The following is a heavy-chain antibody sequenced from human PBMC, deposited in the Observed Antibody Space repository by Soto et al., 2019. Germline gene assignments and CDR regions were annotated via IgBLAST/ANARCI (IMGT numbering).Heavy chain of an antibody. CDR1: GYTFTSYG. CDR3: ARDHCSSTSCYSAVDY. Sequence: ASVKVSCKSSGYTFTSYGISWVRQAPGQGLEWMGWISAYNGNTNYAQKLQGRVTMTTDTSTSTAYMELRSLRSDDTAVYYCARDHCSSTSCYSAVDYWGQGTLVTVSS. V-gene: IGHV1-18*04. CDR2: ISAYNGNT. J-gene: IGHJ4*02. D-gene: IGHD2-2*02.